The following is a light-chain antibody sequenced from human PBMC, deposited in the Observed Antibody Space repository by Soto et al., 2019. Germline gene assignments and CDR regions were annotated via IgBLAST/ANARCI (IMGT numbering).Light chain of an antibody. J-gene: IGLJ1*01. CDR3: GSWDSSLSAYV. V-gene: IGLV1-51*01. Sequence: QSVLTQPPSVSAAPGRRVTISCSGSSSNIGGNSVSWYQQLPGTAPKLLIYDDDKRPSGIPDRFSGSKSGTSATLGITGSQTGDEADYYCGSWDSSLSAYVFGKGTKVTVL. CDR1: SSNIGGNS. CDR2: DDD.